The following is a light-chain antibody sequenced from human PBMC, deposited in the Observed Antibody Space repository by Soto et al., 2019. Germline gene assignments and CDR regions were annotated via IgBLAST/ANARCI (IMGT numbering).Light chain of an antibody. J-gene: IGKJ4*01. CDR1: QKINTY. V-gene: IGKV1-33*01. CDR3: QQYDDPALT. CDR2: DAS. Sequence: DIQMTQSPSSLSASVGDRVTMTCQASQKINTYLNWYQQRPGKAPKLLIYDASILETGVPSRFSASGSGTDFTFTIDNLQPEDIGTYYCQQYDDPALTFGGGTKVE.